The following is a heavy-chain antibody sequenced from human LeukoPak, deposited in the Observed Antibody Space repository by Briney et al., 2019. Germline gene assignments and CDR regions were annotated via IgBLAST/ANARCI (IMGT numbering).Heavy chain of an antibody. J-gene: IGHJ3*02. CDR2: ISYDGSNK. CDR3: ARDSGTYYDFWSGIDAFDI. D-gene: IGHD3-3*01. CDR1: GFTFSSYA. Sequence: PGGSLRLSCAASGFTFSSYAMHWVRQAPGKGLEWVAVISYDGSNKYYADSVKGRFTISRDNSKNTLYLQMNSLRAEDTAVYYCARDSGTYYDFWSGIDAFDIWGQGTMVTVSS. V-gene: IGHV3-30-3*01.